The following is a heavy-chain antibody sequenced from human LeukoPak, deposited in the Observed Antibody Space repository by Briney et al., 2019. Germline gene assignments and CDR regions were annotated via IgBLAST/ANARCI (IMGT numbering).Heavy chain of an antibody. V-gene: IGHV3-30*02. CDR3: AKDSAFYYIDV. D-gene: IGHD3-10*01. Sequence: GGSLRLSCAASGFTFNNYGMHWVRQAPGKGLEWVAFIRYNGNNQYYADSVKGRFTIPRDNPKNTLYLQMNSLKGDDTAVYYCAKDSAFYYIDVWGKGTTVIISS. CDR2: IRYNGNNQ. J-gene: IGHJ6*03. CDR1: GFTFNNYG.